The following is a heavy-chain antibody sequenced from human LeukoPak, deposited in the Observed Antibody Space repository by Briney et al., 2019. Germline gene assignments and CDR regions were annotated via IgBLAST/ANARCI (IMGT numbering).Heavy chain of an antibody. CDR1: GYTFTSYD. CDR3: ARESGFYGSGSRY. CDR2: MNPNSGNT. D-gene: IGHD3-10*01. J-gene: IGHJ4*02. V-gene: IGHV1-8*01. Sequence: ASVKVSCRTSGYTFTSYDINWVRQTTGQGLEWMGWMNPNSGNTGYAQKFQGRVTMTRNPSISTAYMELSSLNSADTAVYYCARESGFYGSGSRYWGQGTLVTASS.